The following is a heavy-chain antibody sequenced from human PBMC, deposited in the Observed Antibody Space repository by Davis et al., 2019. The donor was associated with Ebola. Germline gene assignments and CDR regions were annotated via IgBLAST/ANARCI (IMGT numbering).Heavy chain of an antibody. V-gene: IGHV3-74*01. D-gene: IGHD4-11*01. CDR3: ARDVAYSNYD. CDR2: INSDASST. J-gene: IGHJ4*02. CDR1: GFTFSTHW. Sequence: GESLKISCAASGFTFSTHWMHWVRQAPGRGLVWVSHINSDASSTTYADYVKGRFTISRDNAKNTVSLQMNSLRAEDTAIYYCARDVAYSNYDWGQGTLVTVSS.